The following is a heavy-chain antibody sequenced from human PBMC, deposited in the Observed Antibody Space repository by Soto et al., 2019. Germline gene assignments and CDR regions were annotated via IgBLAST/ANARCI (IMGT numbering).Heavy chain of an antibody. Sequence: QVQLVQSGAEVKKPGASVKVSCKASGYTFTSYDINWVRQATGQGFEYLGWMNPNSGNTGYVKKFQGRVTMTRDTSMSTAYMELSSLRSADTAVYYCARGIKYVDYSRWFDPWGPGTLVTVSS. CDR3: ARGIKYVDYSRWFDP. CDR2: MNPNSGNT. V-gene: IGHV1-8*01. J-gene: IGHJ5*02. CDR1: GYTFTSYD. D-gene: IGHD4-17*01.